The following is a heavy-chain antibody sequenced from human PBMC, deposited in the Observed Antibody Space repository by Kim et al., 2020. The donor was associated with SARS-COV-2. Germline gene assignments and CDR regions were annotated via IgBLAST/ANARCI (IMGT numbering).Heavy chain of an antibody. D-gene: IGHD2-15*01. J-gene: IGHJ4*02. CDR3: ARVKLLPYFDY. V-gene: IGHV3-30*01. Sequence: KYYADSLKGRFTISRDNSKNTLYLQMNSLRAEDTAVYYCARVKLLPYFDYWGQGTLVTVSS. CDR2: K.